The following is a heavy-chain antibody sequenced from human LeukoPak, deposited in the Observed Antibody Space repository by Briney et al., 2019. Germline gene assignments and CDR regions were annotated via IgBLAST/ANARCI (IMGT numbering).Heavy chain of an antibody. V-gene: IGHV1-69*04. J-gene: IGHJ4*02. CDR3: ARSRGDYYDSGDC. D-gene: IGHD3-10*01. CDR2: IIPILGLA. Sequence: SVKVSCKASGGTFSSYAISWVRQAPGQGLEWMGRIIPILGLANYAQKFQGRVTITADKSTSTAYMELSSLRSEDTAVYYCARSRGDYYDSGDCWGQGTLVTVSS. CDR1: GGTFSSYA.